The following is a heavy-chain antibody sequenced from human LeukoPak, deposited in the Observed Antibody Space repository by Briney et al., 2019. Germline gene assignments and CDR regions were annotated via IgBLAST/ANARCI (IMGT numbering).Heavy chain of an antibody. V-gene: IGHV1-3*03. J-gene: IGHJ4*02. CDR3: ARAVKVTMVRGVYPPGY. D-gene: IGHD3-10*01. CDR1: GYTFTSYA. CDR2: INAGNGNT. Sequence: ASVKVSCKASGYTFTSYAMHWVRQAPGQRLEWMGWINAGNGNTKYSQEFQGRVTITRDTSASTAYMELSSLRSEDMAVYYCARAVKVTMVRGVYPPGYWGQGTLVTVSS.